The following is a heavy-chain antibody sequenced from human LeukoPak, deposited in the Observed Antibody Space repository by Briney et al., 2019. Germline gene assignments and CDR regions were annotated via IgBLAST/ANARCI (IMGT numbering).Heavy chain of an antibody. J-gene: IGHJ4*02. Sequence: SETLSLTCAVYGGSFSGYYWSWIRQPPGKGLEWIGEINHSGSTNYNPSLKSRVTISVDTSKNQFSLKLSSVTAAHTAVYYCARGPNRRRWLQLHFDYWGQGNLVTVSS. CDR3: ARGPNRRRWLQLHFDY. D-gene: IGHD5-24*01. CDR1: GGSFSGYY. V-gene: IGHV4-34*01. CDR2: INHSGST.